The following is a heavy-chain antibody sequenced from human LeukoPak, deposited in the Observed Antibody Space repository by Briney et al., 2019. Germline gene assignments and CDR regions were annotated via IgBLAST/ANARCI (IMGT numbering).Heavy chain of an antibody. D-gene: IGHD6-13*01. Sequence: PSETLSLTCTVSGGSISSSSYYWGWIRQPPGKGLEGIGSIYYSGSTYYNPSLKSRVTISVDTSTNQFSLKLSSVTAADTAVYYCARLPSSRSSSWYGVASLYYYYYYMDVWGKGTTVTISS. CDR1: GGSISSSSYY. V-gene: IGHV4-39*01. J-gene: IGHJ6*03. CDR3: ARLPSSRSSSWYGVASLYYYYYYMDV. CDR2: IYYSGST.